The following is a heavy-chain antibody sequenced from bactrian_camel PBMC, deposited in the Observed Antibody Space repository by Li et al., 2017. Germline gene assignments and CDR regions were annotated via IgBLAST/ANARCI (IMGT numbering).Heavy chain of an antibody. V-gene: IGHV3-2*01. J-gene: IGHJ6*01. CDR1: GFTFSTYD. D-gene: IGHD6*01. CDR3: ATDPIPYGGKSLDDFAY. CDR2: INKDGSNT. Sequence: HVQLVESGGGLVQPGGSLRLSCAASGFTFSTYDMSWVRQAPGKGLEWVSGINKDGSNTNYADSVKGRFTISRDNSKNTLYLQMNSLKTEDTAVYYCATDPIPYGGKSLDDFAYRSQGTQVTVS.